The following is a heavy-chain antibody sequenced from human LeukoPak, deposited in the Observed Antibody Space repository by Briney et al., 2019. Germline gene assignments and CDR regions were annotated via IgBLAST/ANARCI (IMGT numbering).Heavy chain of an antibody. CDR2: INHSGST. CDR1: GGSFSGYY. J-gene: IGHJ4*02. D-gene: IGHD6-19*01. Sequence: SETLSLTCAVYGGSFSGYYWSWIRQPPGKGLEWIGEINHSGSTNYNPSLKSRVTISVDTSKNQFSLKLSSVTAADTAVYYCASSIAVGAWLFDYWGQGTLVTVSS. V-gene: IGHV4-34*01. CDR3: ASSIAVGAWLFDY.